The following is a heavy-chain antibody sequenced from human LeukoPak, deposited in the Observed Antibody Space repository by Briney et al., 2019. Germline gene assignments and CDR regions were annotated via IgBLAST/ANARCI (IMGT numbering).Heavy chain of an antibody. V-gene: IGHV4-31*03. D-gene: IGHD6-6*01. CDR2: IYYSGST. Sequence: SETLSLPCTVSGGSISSGGYYWSWIRQHPGKGLEWIGYIYYSGSTYYNPSLKSRVTISVDTSKNQFSLKLSSVTAADTAVYYCAREGGSSSKFDYWGQGTLVTVSS. CDR1: GGSISSGGYY. CDR3: AREGGSSSKFDY. J-gene: IGHJ4*02.